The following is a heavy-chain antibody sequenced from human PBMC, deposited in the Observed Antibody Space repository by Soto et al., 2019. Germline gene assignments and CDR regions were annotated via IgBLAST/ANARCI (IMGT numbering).Heavy chain of an antibody. V-gene: IGHV4-31*03. Sequence: QVQLQESGPGLVKPSQTLSLTCTVSGGSISSGGYYWSWIRQHPGKGLEWIGYIYYSGRTYYNPSLQSRVTISGDTAKNQFPLKLSSVTAADTAVYYCAREKNRRWFDPWGQGTLVTVSS. CDR2: IYYSGRT. J-gene: IGHJ5*02. CDR3: AREKNRRWFDP. CDR1: GGSISSGGYY.